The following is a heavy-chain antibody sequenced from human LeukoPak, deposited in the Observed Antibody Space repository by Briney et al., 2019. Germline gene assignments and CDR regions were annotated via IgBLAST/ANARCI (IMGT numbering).Heavy chain of an antibody. Sequence: GGSLRLSCAASGFTFSDYAMHWVRQAPGKGLEWVAVISYDGTNKYYADSVKGRFTISRDNPKNTLYLQMNSLRAEDTAVYYCSKPRGGYDILIGYFDYWGQGTLVPVSS. J-gene: IGHJ4*02. V-gene: IGHV3-30-3*02. CDR1: GFTFSDYA. CDR2: ISYDGTNK. CDR3: SKPRGGYDILIGYFDY. D-gene: IGHD3-9*01.